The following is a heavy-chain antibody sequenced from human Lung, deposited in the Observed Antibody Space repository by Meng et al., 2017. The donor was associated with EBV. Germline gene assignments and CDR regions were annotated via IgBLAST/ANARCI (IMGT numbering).Heavy chain of an antibody. Sequence: VPPQQWGAGLVKPSETLSLTCGVSGRSFSSSYWSWIRQPPGKGLEWIGQINYSGITNYNPSLKSRVTISVDTSKNQFSLSLNSVTAADTAVYYCARGGTSSAPFDYWGQGTLVTVSS. CDR1: GRSFSSSY. D-gene: IGHD2-2*01. CDR2: INYSGIT. J-gene: IGHJ4*02. V-gene: IGHV4-34*01. CDR3: ARGGTSSAPFDY.